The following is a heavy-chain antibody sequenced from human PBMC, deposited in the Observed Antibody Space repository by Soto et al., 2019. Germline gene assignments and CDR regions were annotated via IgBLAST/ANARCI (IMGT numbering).Heavy chain of an antibody. Sequence: GGSLRLSCAASGFTFSSYSMNWVRQAPGKGLEWVSSISSSSRYIYYPDSVKGRFTISRDNAKNSLYLQMNSLRAEDTAVYYCARHRRPGSSNWYGVDSWGQGTLVTVS. CDR2: ISSSSRYI. J-gene: IGHJ4*02. V-gene: IGHV3-21*04. CDR3: ARHRRPGSSNWYGVDS. CDR1: GFTFSSYS. D-gene: IGHD6-13*01.